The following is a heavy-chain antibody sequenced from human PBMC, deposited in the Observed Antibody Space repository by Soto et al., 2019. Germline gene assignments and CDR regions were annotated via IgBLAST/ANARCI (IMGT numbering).Heavy chain of an antibody. Sequence: LRLSCAASGFTFSNAWMNWVRQAPGKGLEWVGRIKSKTDGGTTDYAAPVKGRFTISRDDSKNTLYLQMNSLKTEDTAVYYCTTDSYYDSSGSADYWGQGTLVTVSS. CDR1: GFTFSNAW. D-gene: IGHD3-22*01. J-gene: IGHJ4*02. CDR2: IKSKTDGGTT. V-gene: IGHV3-15*07. CDR3: TTDSYYDSSGSADY.